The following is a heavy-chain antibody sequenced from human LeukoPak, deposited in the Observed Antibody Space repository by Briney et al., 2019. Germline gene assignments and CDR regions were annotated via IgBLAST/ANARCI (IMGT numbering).Heavy chain of an antibody. V-gene: IGHV3-48*02. CDR3: ARDLVVVPAAIVDYYGMDV. Sequence: GGSLRLPCAASGFTFSSYSMNWVRQAPGKGLEWVSYISSSSSTIYYADSVKGRFTISRDNAKNSLYLQMNSLRDEDTAVYYCARDLVVVPAAIVDYYGMDVWGQGTTVTVSS. CDR1: GFTFSSYS. J-gene: IGHJ6*02. D-gene: IGHD2-2*01. CDR2: ISSSSSTI.